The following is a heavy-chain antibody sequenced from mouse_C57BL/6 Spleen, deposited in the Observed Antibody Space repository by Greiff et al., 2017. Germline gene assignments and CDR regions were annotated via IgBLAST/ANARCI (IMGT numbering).Heavy chain of an antibody. D-gene: IGHD1-1*01. CDR2: IYPRSGNT. CDR1: GYTFTSYG. Sequence: VQLQQSGAELARPGASVKLSCKASGYTFTSYGISWVKQRTGQGLEWIGEIYPRSGNTYYNEKFKGKATLTADKSSSTAYMELRSLTSEDSAVYFCARGLITTVVATPYWGQGTLVTVSA. J-gene: IGHJ3*01. CDR3: ARGLITTVVATPY. V-gene: IGHV1-81*01.